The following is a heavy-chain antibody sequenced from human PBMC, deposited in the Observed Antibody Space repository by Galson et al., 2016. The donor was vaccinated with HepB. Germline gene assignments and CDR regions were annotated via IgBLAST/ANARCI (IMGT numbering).Heavy chain of an antibody. J-gene: IGHJ2*01. V-gene: IGHV3-21*01. CDR1: GFTFDNYT. D-gene: IGHD6-6*01. CDR3: ARSLGWYFDV. CDR2: VSHSSTYV. Sequence: SLRLSCAASGFTFDNYTMNWLRQAPGKGLEWVSSVSHSSTYVYYADPVEGRFTISRDNAKNSLYLEMNSLRVEDTAVFYCARSLGWYFDVWGRGTLVTVSS.